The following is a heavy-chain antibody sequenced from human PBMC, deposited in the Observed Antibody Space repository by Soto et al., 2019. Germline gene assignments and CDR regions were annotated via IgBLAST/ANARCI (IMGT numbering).Heavy chain of an antibody. CDR1: GYTFTSYY. Sequence: GASVKVSCKASGYTFTSYYMHWVRQAPGQGLEWMGIINPSGGSTSYAQKFQGRVTMTRDTSTSTVYMELSSLRSEDTAVYYCARDDHGVIVVVAATAFTLDYWGQGTLVTVSS. CDR2: INPSGGST. D-gene: IGHD2-15*01. J-gene: IGHJ4*02. CDR3: ARDDHGVIVVVAATAFTLDY. V-gene: IGHV1-46*01.